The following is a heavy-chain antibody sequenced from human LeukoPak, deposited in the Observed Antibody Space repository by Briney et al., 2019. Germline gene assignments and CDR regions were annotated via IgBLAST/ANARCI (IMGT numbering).Heavy chain of an antibody. CDR3: ARGVAYYYDSSGPKGYYMDV. D-gene: IGHD3-22*01. J-gene: IGHJ6*03. V-gene: IGHV1-69*05. Sequence: ASVKVSCKASGGTFSSYAISWVRQAPGQGLEWMGGIIPIFGTTNYAQKFQGRVTITTDESTSTASLELSSLRSEDTAVYYCARGVAYYYDSSGPKGYYMDVWGKGTTVTVSS. CDR2: IIPIFGTT. CDR1: GGTFSSYA.